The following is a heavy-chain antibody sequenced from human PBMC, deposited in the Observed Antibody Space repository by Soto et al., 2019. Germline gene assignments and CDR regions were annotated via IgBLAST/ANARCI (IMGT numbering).Heavy chain of an antibody. V-gene: IGHV3-30-3*01. J-gene: IGHJ4*02. Sequence: QVQLVESGGGVVQPGRSLRLSCAASGFTFSSYAMHWVRQAPGKGLEWVAVISYDGSNKYYADSVKGRFTISRDNSKNTLYLQMNSLRAVDTAAYYCARDLYGAFDYWGQGTLVTVSS. CDR2: ISYDGSNK. CDR1: GFTFSSYA. CDR3: ARDLYGAFDY. D-gene: IGHD3-10*01.